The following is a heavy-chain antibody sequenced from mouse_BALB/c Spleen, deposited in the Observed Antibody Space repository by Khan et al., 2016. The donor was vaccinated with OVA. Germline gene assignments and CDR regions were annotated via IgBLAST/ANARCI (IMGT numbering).Heavy chain of an antibody. V-gene: IGHV2-3*01. CDR2: IWGDGST. Sequence: QVQLKESGPGLVAPSQSLSITCTVSGFSFTNYGVSWVRQPPGKGLEWLGIIWGDGSTNYPSTLISRLSITKDNSKSQVFLKLNSLQNDDTATSFYAKGGSYFGGYFDVWGAGTTVTVSS. CDR3: AKGGSYFGGYFDV. CDR1: GFSFTNYG. D-gene: IGHD1-1*02. J-gene: IGHJ1*01.